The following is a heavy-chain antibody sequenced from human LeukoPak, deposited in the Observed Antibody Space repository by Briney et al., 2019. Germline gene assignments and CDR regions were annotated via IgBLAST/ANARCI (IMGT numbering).Heavy chain of an antibody. Sequence: ASVTVSFKASGYTFTSYDINWVRQATGQGLEWMGWMNPNSGNTGYAQKFQGRVTMTRNTSISTAYMELSSLRSEDTAVYYCAREGVEYSRVYYYGMDVWGQGTTVTVSS. V-gene: IGHV1-8*01. CDR1: GYTFTSYD. J-gene: IGHJ6*02. D-gene: IGHD6-6*01. CDR2: MNPNSGNT. CDR3: AREGVEYSRVYYYGMDV.